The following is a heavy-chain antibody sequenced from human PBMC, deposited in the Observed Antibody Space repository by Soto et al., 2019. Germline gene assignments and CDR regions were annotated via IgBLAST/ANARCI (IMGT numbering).Heavy chain of an antibody. CDR3: AKGGPGIAVAGTGYFQH. D-gene: IGHD6-19*01. Sequence: EVQLLESGGGLVQPGGSLRLSCAASGFTFSSYAMSWVRQAPGKGLEWVSGISGSGDSTYYADSVKGRFTISRDNSKNMLYLQMTSLRAEDTAVYYCAKGGPGIAVAGTGYFQHWGQGTLVTVSP. V-gene: IGHV3-23*01. CDR1: GFTFSSYA. J-gene: IGHJ1*01. CDR2: ISGSGDST.